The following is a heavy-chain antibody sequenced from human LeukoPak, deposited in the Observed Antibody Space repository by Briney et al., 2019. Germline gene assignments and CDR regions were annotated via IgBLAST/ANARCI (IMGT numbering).Heavy chain of an antibody. D-gene: IGHD2-2*01. J-gene: IGHJ5*02. CDR1: GYTFTGYY. CDR2: INPNSGGT. V-gene: IGHV1-2*02. Sequence: GASVKVSCKASGYTFTGYYMHWVRQAPGQGLEWMGWINPNSGGTNYAQKFQGRVTMTRDTSISTAYMELSRLRSDDTAVYYCARGLRYCSSTSCLNRFDPWGQGTLVTVSS. CDR3: ARGLRYCSSTSCLNRFDP.